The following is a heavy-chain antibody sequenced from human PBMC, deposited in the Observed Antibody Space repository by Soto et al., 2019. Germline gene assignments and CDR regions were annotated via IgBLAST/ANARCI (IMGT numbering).Heavy chain of an antibody. Sequence: KTSETLSLTCAVYGGSFSGYYWSWIRQPPGKGLEWIGEINHSGSTNYNPSLKSRVTISVDTSKNQFSLKLSSVTAADTAVYYCARYCSSTSCPYDYWGQGTLVTVSS. V-gene: IGHV4-34*01. CDR1: GGSFSGYY. CDR3: ARYCSSTSCPYDY. D-gene: IGHD2-2*01. CDR2: INHSGST. J-gene: IGHJ4*02.